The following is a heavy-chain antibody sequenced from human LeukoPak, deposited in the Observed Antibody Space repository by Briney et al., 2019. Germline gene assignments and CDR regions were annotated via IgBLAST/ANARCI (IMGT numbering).Heavy chain of an antibody. CDR3: ARTKTYYYDSSGYCPFDY. J-gene: IGHJ4*02. CDR2: FDPEDGET. D-gene: IGHD3-22*01. Sequence: ASVKVSCKVSGYTLTELSMHWVRQAPGKGLEWMGGFDPEDGETIYAQKFQGRVTMTEDTSTDTAYMELSSLRSEDTAVYYCARTKTYYYDSSGYCPFDYWGQGTLVTVSS. CDR1: GYTLTELS. V-gene: IGHV1-24*01.